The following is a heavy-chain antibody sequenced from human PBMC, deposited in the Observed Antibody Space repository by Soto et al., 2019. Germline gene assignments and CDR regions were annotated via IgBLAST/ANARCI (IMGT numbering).Heavy chain of an antibody. V-gene: IGHV4-39*01. Sequence: QLQLQESGPGLVNPSETLSLTCTVSGGSISSRSHFWGWIRQPPGKGLEWIGSIYYSGSTYYNLSLKSRVTISVDTSKNQFSLKLSSVTAADTAVYHCARHPRGGYSSGWFDYWGQGTLVTVSS. CDR3: ARHPRGGYSSGWFDY. D-gene: IGHD6-19*01. CDR1: GGSISSRSHF. CDR2: IYYSGST. J-gene: IGHJ4*02.